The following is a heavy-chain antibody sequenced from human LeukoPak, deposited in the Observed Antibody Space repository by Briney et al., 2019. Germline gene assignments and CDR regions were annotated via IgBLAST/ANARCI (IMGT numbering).Heavy chain of an antibody. CDR3: ARDGDYYDSRGDAFDI. V-gene: IGHV3-21*01. Sequence: PGGSLRLSCAASGFTFSSYSMNWVRQAPGKGLEWVSSISSSSSYIYYADSVKGRFTISRDNAKNSLYLQMNSLRAEDTAVYYCARDGDYYDSRGDAFDIWGQEAMVTVAS. D-gene: IGHD3-22*01. CDR1: GFTFSSYS. CDR2: ISSSSSYI. J-gene: IGHJ3*02.